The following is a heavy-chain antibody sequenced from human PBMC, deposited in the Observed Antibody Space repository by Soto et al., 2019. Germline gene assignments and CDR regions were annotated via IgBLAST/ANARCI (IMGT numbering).Heavy chain of an antibody. CDR1: GFTFSSYA. J-gene: IGHJ5*02. V-gene: IGHV3-30-3*01. Sequence: QVQLVESGGGVVQPGRSLRLSCAASGFTFSSYAMHWVRQAPGKGLEWVAVISYDGSNKYYADSVKGRFTISRDNSKNTLYLQMNSLRAEDTAVYYCARGGYYGSGTHPNWCDPWGQGTLVTVSS. D-gene: IGHD3-10*01. CDR3: ARGGYYGSGTHPNWCDP. CDR2: ISYDGSNK.